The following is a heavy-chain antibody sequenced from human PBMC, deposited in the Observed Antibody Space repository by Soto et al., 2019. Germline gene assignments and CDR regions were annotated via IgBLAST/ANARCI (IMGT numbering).Heavy chain of an antibody. CDR1: GDSISSDGYY. V-gene: IGHV4-31*03. D-gene: IGHD6-13*01. CDR2: MYRSGST. CDR3: SSSRKGYGMDV. Sequence: SETLSLTCTVSGDSISSDGYYWSWIRQHPGKGLEWIGYMYRSGSTCYNPSLKNRLVISADTPKNQFTLKLSFVSAADTAVYYCSSSRKGYGMDVWGQGTTVTVSS. J-gene: IGHJ6*02.